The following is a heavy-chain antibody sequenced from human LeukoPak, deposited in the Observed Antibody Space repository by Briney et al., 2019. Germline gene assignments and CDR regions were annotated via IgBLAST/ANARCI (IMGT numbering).Heavy chain of an antibody. CDR3: ARYFRPLLKYYYYMDV. Sequence: SETLSLTCAVYGGSFSGYYWSWIRQPPGKGLEWIGEINHSGSTNCNPSLKSRVTISVDSSKNQFSLKLRPVTAADTAVDSCARYFRPLLKYYYYMDVWGKGTTVTVSS. D-gene: IGHD2-15*01. CDR1: GGSFSGYY. V-gene: IGHV4-34*01. J-gene: IGHJ6*03. CDR2: INHSGST.